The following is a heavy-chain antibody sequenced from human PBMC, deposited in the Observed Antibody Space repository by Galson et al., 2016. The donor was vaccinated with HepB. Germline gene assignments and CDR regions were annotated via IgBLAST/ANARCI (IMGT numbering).Heavy chain of an antibody. Sequence: SETLSLTCTVSGASISNYYWSWIGQPPGKRLEWIGYIYYNVRTNCNPSLKSRVTMSGDMSKNQISLNLRSVTAADTAIYYCACHHAGWFDPWGQGTLVTVSS. CDR2: IYYNVRT. CDR1: GASISNYY. J-gene: IGHJ5*02. V-gene: IGHV4-59*01. CDR3: ACHHAGWFDP. D-gene: IGHD1-14*01.